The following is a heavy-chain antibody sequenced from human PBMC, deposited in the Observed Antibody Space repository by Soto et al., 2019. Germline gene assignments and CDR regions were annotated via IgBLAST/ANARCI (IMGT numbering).Heavy chain of an antibody. Sequence: EVQLVESGGGLVQPGGSLKLSCAASGFTFSGSAMHWVRQASGKGLEWVGRIRSKANSYATAYAASVKGRFTISRDDSKNTAYLQMNSLKTEDTAVYSCTRPGGESDWGQGTLVTVSS. CDR2: IRSKANSYAT. CDR1: GFTFSGSA. V-gene: IGHV3-73*02. CDR3: TRPGGESD. J-gene: IGHJ4*02. D-gene: IGHD3-16*01.